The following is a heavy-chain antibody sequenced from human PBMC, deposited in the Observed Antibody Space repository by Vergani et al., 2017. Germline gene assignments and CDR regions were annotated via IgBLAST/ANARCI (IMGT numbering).Heavy chain of an antibody. V-gene: IGHV3-74*02. CDR2: INSDGSST. CDR1: GFTFSSYW. Sequence: EVQLVESGGGLVKPGGSLRLSCAASGFTFSSYWMHWVRQAPGKGLVWVSRINSDGSSTSYADSVKGRFTISRDNAKNTLYLQMNSLRAEDTAVYYCARVADYGDLFDYWGQGTLVTVSS. D-gene: IGHD4-17*01. CDR3: ARVADYGDLFDY. J-gene: IGHJ4*02.